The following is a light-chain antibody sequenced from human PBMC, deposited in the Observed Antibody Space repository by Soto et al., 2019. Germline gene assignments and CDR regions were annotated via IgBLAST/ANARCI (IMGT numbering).Light chain of an antibody. J-gene: IGKJ2*01. V-gene: IGKV3-20*01. CDR2: GAS. CDR1: QSVSSSY. Sequence: EIVLTQSPGTLSLSPGARATLSCRASQSVSSSYLAWYRQKPGQAPRLLIYGASSRATGIPDRFSGSGSGTDFTLTISRLEPEDFAVYYCQQYGSSPYTFGRGTKLEIK. CDR3: QQYGSSPYT.